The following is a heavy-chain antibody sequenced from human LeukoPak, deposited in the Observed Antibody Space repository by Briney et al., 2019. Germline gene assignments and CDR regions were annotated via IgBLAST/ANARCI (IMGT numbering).Heavy chain of an antibody. CDR3: AKVRGALYFFDY. J-gene: IGHJ4*02. V-gene: IGHV3-30*02. CDR1: GFTFSSYG. CDR2: IRYDESNK. Sequence: GGSLRLSCAASGFTFSSYGMHWVRQAPGKGLEWVAFIRYDESNKYYADSVKGRFTISRDNSKNTLYLQMNSLRAGDTAVYYCAKVRGALYFFDYWGQGALVTVSS. D-gene: IGHD1-26*01.